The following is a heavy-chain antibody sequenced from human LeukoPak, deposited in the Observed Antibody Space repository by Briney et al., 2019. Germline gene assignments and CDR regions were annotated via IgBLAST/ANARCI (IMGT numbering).Heavy chain of an antibody. J-gene: IGHJ4*02. V-gene: IGHV4-34*01. Sequence: SETLSLTCAVYGGSFSGYYWSWIRQPPGKGLEWIGEINHSGSTNYNPSLKSRVTISVDTSKNQFSLKLSSVTAADTAVYYCARGGPYGSGSYYVRSASRRSYYFDYWAREPWSPSPQ. CDR1: GGSFSGYY. CDR3: ARGGPYGSGSYYVRSASRRSYYFDY. D-gene: IGHD3-10*01. CDR2: INHSGST.